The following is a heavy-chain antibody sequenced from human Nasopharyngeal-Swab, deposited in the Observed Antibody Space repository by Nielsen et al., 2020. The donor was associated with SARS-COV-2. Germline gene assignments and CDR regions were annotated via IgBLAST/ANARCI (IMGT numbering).Heavy chain of an antibody. CDR2: ISGSGGST. J-gene: IGHJ4*02. CDR1: GFTFSSYA. D-gene: IGHD5-24*01. CDR3: ARVLDGYNGFDY. Sequence: SCTASGFTFSSYAMSWVRQAPGKGLEWVSAISGSGGSTYYADSVKGRFTISRDSSRNTLYLQMNSLTAEDTAVYYCARVLDGYNGFDYWGQGTLVTVSS. V-gene: IGHV3-23*01.